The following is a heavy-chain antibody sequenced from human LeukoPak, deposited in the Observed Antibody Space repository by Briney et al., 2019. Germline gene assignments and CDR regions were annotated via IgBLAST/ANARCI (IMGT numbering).Heavy chain of an antibody. D-gene: IGHD6-19*01. CDR1: GGSMSPYH. J-gene: IGHJ4*02. V-gene: IGHV4-59*08. CDR3: ARAVSGRFDY. CDR2: IYYSGST. Sequence: TSETLSLTCTVPGGSMSPYHWGWIRQPPGKGLEWTGYIYYSGSTNYNPSLNSRATISVDTSKNQFSLRLSSVTAADTAIYYCARAVSGRFDYWGQGTLVTVSS.